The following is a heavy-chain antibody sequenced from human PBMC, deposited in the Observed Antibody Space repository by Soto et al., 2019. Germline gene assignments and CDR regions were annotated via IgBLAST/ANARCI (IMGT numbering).Heavy chain of an antibody. D-gene: IGHD3-10*01. Sequence: PVGSLRRSCAASGFTFSSYSMNWIRQAPGKGLEWVSYISSSSSTIYYADSVKGRFTISRDNAKNSLYLQMNRLRDEHTAVYYCASVAGSGTGVYYYYGMDVWGQGTTVTVSS. CDR1: GFTFSSYS. CDR3: ASVAGSGTGVYYYYGMDV. CDR2: ISSSSSTI. J-gene: IGHJ6*02. V-gene: IGHV3-48*02.